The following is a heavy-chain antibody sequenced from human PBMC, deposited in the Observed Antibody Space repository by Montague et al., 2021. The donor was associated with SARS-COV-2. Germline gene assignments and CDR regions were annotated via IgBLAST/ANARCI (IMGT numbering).Heavy chain of an antibody. CDR2: IYYSGST. V-gene: IGHV4-61*01. D-gene: IGHD3-22*01. J-gene: IGHJ4*02. CDR3: ARERLGYYDTSSYYIFDY. CDR1: GGSVSSGSYY. Sequence: SETLSLTCTVSGGSVSSGSYYWSWIRQPPGKGLEWIGYIYYSGSTNYSPSLKSRVTISVDTSKNQFSLKLSSVTAADTAVYYCARERLGYYDTSSYYIFDYWGQGTLVTVSS.